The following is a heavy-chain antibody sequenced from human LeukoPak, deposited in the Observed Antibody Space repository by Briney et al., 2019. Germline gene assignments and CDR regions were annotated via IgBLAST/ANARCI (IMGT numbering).Heavy chain of an antibody. CDR1: GFTFSNFG. V-gene: IGHV3-30*02. CDR3: AKDGDTMSGTYYYDMGV. J-gene: IGHJ6*03. D-gene: IGHD1-26*01. CDR2: IRYDGSNK. Sequence: GGSLRLSCAASGFTFSNFGMHWVRQAPGKGLEWVAFIRYDGSNKYYADSVKGRFTISRDNSKNTLYLQMNSLRGEDTAVYYCAKDGDTMSGTYYYDMGVWGKGTTVTIS.